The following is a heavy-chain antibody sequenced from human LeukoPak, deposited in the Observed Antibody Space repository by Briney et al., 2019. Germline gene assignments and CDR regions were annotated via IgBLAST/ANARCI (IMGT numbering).Heavy chain of an antibody. CDR1: GGGFSTFA. CDR2: IIPLFGTT. D-gene: IGHD2/OR15-2a*01. Sequence: GASVKVSFKASGGGFSTFAVSWVRQAPGQGLEWMGRIIPLFGTTNYAQKFQGRITITTDESTSTAYMELSSLRSEDTAVYYCARDNTYYYYYMDVWGKGTTVTVSS. CDR3: ARDNTYYYYYMDV. J-gene: IGHJ6*03. V-gene: IGHV1-69*05.